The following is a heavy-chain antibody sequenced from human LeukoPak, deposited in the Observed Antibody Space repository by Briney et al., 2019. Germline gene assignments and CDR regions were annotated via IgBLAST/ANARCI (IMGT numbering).Heavy chain of an antibody. Sequence: GGSLRLSCAASGFTVSSNYMSWVRQAPGEGLEWVSVIYSGGSTYYADSVKGRFTISRDNSKNTLYLQMNSLRAEDTAVYYCARDRCGGDCYSGGGFDYWGQGTLVTVSS. CDR2: IYSGGST. CDR1: GFTVSSNY. CDR3: ARDRCGGDCYSGGGFDY. J-gene: IGHJ4*02. D-gene: IGHD2-21*02. V-gene: IGHV3-66*01.